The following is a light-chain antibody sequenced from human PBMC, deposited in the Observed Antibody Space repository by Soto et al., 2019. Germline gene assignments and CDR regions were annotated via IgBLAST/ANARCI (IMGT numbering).Light chain of an antibody. CDR1: SSDVGDYNY. CDR2: EVS. Sequence: QPVLTQPASVSGSPGQSITISCTGTSSDVGDYNYVSWYQQHPGKAPKLMIFEVSNRPSGVSDRFSGSKSGNTASLTISGLQAEDEADYYCSSYTISSTRIFGGGTKVTVL. J-gene: IGLJ2*01. V-gene: IGLV2-14*01. CDR3: SSYTISSTRI.